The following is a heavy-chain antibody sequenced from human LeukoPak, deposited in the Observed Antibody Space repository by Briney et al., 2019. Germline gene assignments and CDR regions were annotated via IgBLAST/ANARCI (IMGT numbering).Heavy chain of an antibody. Sequence: SETLSLTCTVSGGSLSSSSYYWSWIRQPPGKGLEWIGYIYYSGSTNYNPSLKSRVTISVDTSKNQFSLKLSSVTAADTAVYYCARGRYYYDSSWDYWGQGTLVTVSS. CDR2: IYYSGST. CDR3: ARGRYYYDSSWDY. V-gene: IGHV4-61*01. J-gene: IGHJ4*02. D-gene: IGHD3-22*01. CDR1: GGSLSSSSYY.